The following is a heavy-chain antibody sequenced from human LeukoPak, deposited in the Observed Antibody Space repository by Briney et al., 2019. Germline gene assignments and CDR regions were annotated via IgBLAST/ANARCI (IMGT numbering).Heavy chain of an antibody. V-gene: IGHV1-46*01. D-gene: IGHD2-15*01. CDR3: ARDGGYCSGGSCHRGAFDI. Sequence: ASVKVSCKTSGYTFTIYYIHWVRQAPGQGREWMGIINPGGGSTSYAQKFQDRVTMTRDMSTTTVYMELSSLRSEDTAVYYCARDGGYCSGGSCHRGAFDIWGQGTMVTVSS. CDR1: GYTFTIYY. J-gene: IGHJ3*02. CDR2: INPGGGST.